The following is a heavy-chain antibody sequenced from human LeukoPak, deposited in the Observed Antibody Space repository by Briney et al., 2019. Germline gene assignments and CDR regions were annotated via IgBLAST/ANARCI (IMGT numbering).Heavy chain of an antibody. J-gene: IGHJ4*02. CDR2: ISGSGSGGST. Sequence: PGGSLRLSCAASAFNFSAYWMSWVRQAPGKGLEWVSSISGSGSGGSTYYADSVKGRFTISRDNSKNTLYLQMNSLRAEDTAVYYCAKSGYNRFDYWGQGTLVTVSS. D-gene: IGHD5-24*01. CDR3: AKSGYNRFDY. CDR1: AFNFSAYW. V-gene: IGHV3-23*01.